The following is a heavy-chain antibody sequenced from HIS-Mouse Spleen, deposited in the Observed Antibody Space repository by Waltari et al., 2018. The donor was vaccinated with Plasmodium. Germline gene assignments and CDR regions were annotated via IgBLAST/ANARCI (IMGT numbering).Heavy chain of an antibody. D-gene: IGHD2-15*01. J-gene: IGHJ4*02. V-gene: IGHV4-34*01. CDR1: GGSFSGYY. CDR2: INHSGST. Sequence: QVQLQQWCAGLLKPSETLSLTCAAYGGSFSGYYWRWIRHPPGKGLVWIGEINHSGSTNYNPSLKSRVTISVDTSKNQFSLKLSSVTAADTAVYYCARLVVVASKDSYWGQGTLVTVSS. CDR3: ARLVVVASKDSY.